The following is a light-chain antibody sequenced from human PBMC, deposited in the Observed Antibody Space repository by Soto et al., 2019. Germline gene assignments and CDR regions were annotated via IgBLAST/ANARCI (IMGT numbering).Light chain of an antibody. J-gene: IGKJ3*01. Sequence: DIQLTQSPSFLSASVGDRVIITCRASQGISSSLAWYQQKPGKAPKLLIYAASPLQSGVPSRFSGSGSGTEFTLTISSLQPEDFATYYCQQLNNYPRTFGPGTKVDIK. CDR1: QGISSS. CDR2: AAS. CDR3: QQLNNYPRT. V-gene: IGKV1-9*01.